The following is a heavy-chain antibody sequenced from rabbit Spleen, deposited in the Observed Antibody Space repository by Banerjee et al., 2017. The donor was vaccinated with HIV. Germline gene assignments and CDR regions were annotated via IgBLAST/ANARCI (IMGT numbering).Heavy chain of an antibody. V-gene: IGHV1S45*01. Sequence: QQQLVESGGGLVKPGASLTLTCKASGFSFSSSSWICWVRQAPGKRPEWIACIDAGSSGSTYYASWAKGRFPISRNANENMVTLQMTGLTDADTATYFCLTGSNYVSKFNLWGPGTLVTVS. D-gene: IGHD8-1*01. J-gene: IGHJ4*01. CDR1: GFSFSSSSW. CDR3: LTGSNYVSKFNL. CDR2: IDAGSSGST.